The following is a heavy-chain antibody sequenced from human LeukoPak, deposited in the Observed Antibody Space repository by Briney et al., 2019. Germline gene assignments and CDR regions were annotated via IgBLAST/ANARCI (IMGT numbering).Heavy chain of an antibody. CDR1: GYTFTSYY. Sequence: ASVKVSCKASGYTFTSYYMHWVRQAPGQGLEWMGIINPSGGSTSYAQKFQGRVTMTRDTSTSTVYMELSSLRSEDTAVYYCARESPHYDILTGYYYYYYYGMDVWGQGTTVTVSS. J-gene: IGHJ6*02. D-gene: IGHD3-9*01. V-gene: IGHV1-46*01. CDR3: ARESPHYDILTGYYYYYYYGMDV. CDR2: INPSGGST.